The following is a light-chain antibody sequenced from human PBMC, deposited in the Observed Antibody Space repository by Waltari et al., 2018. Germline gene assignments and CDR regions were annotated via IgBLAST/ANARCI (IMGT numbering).Light chain of an antibody. V-gene: IGKV1-39*01. CDR3: QQSYSTPDN. CDR1: QSISSY. CDR2: AAS. Sequence: DIQMTQSPSSLSASVGDRVTITCRASQSISSYLNWYQQKPGKAPKLLIYAASSLQSGVPSRFSSSGSGTDFTLTISSLQPEDFATYYCQQSYSTPDNFGQGTKLEIK. J-gene: IGKJ2*01.